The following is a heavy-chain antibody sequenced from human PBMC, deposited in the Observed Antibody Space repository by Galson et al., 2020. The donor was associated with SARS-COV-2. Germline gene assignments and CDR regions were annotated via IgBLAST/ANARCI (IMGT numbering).Heavy chain of an antibody. Sequence: VETGGSLRLPCAASGFTFSSSWMHWVRQAPGKGLVWVSRINSDGSSTSYADSVKGRFTISRDNAKNTLYLQMNSLRAEDTAVYYCARVGTRSGWKYYFDYWGQGTLVTVSS. CDR3: ARVGTRSGWKYYFDY. J-gene: IGHJ4*02. V-gene: IGHV3-74*01. CDR2: INSDGSST. CDR1: GFTFSSSW. D-gene: IGHD6-19*01.